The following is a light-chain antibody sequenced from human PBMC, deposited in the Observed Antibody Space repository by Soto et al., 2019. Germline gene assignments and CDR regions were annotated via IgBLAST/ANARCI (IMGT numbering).Light chain of an antibody. J-gene: IGKJ3*01. CDR2: KAS. V-gene: IGKV1-5*03. CDR3: QQYNSYPFT. CDR1: QSISSW. Sequence: DIQMTQSPSTLSASVGDRGTITCRASQSISSWLAWYQQKPGKAPKLLIYKASSLESGVPSRFSGSGSGTEFTLTISSLQTDDFATYYCQQYNSYPFTFGPGTKVDIK.